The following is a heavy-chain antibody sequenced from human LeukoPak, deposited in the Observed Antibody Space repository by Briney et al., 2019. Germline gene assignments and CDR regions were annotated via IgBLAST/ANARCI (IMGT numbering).Heavy chain of an antibody. Sequence: GGSLRLSCAASGFTFSGSAMHWVRHASGKGLEWVGRIRSKANSYATAYAASVKGRFTISRDDSKNTAYLQMNSLKTEDTAVYYCTRHPIVGANHFDYWGQGTLVTVSP. J-gene: IGHJ4*02. CDR1: GFTFSGSA. D-gene: IGHD1-26*01. V-gene: IGHV3-73*01. CDR2: IRSKANSYAT. CDR3: TRHPIVGANHFDY.